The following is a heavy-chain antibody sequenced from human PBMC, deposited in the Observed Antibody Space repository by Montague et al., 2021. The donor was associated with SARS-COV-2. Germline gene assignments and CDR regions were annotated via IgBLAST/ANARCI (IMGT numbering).Heavy chain of an antibody. CDR3: ARTMTTVTTAYGLGDYYYGMDV. CDR2: IDWDDDK. V-gene: IGHV2-70*11. D-gene: IGHD4-17*01. Sequence: PALVTPTQTLTLTCTFSGFSLSTSGMCVSWIRQPPGKALEWLARIDWDDDKYYSTSLKTRLTISKDTSKNQVVLTMTNMDPVDTATYYWARTMTTVTTAYGLGDYYYGMDVWGQGTTVTVSS. CDR1: GFSLSTSGMC. J-gene: IGHJ6*02.